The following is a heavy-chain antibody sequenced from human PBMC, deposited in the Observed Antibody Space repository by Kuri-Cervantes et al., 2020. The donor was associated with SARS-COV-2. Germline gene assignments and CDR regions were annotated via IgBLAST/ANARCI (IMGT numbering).Heavy chain of an antibody. CDR2: ISGDGGST. D-gene: IGHD3-10*01. CDR3: ARSDRVRELFSRMRYYYYYFMGV. CDR1: GFMFNDYA. V-gene: IGHV3-23*01. Sequence: GESLKISCRASGFMFNDYAMSWVRQAPGKGLEWVSGISGDGGSTYYADSVKGRFTVSRDNPTKTLYLQMNSLRAEDTAVYYCARSDRVRELFSRMRYYYYYFMGVWGNGTTVTVSS. J-gene: IGHJ6*03.